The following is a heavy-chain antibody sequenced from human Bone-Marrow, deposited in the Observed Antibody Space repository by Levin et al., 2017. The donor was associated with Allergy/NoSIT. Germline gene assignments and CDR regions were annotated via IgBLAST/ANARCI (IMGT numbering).Heavy chain of an antibody. J-gene: IGHJ1*01. CDR2: IKQDGSET. V-gene: IGHV3-7*01. CDR3: VCGEYCSSTSCYLYFQH. D-gene: IGHD2-2*01. Sequence: PGGSLRLSCAASGFTFSSYWMSWVRQAPGKGLEWVANIKQDGSETYYVDSLKGRFTISRDNAKNSLFLQMHSLGAEDTALYYCVCGEYCSSTSCYLYFQHWGQGTLVTVSS. CDR1: GFTFSSYW.